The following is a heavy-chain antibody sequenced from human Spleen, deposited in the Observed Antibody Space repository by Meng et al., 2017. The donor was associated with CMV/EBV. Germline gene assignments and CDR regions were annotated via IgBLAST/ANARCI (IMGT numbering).Heavy chain of an antibody. D-gene: IGHD3-22*01. J-gene: IGHJ6*02. CDR2: ISSSSSYI. CDR1: GFTFSSYS. V-gene: IGHV3-21*01. CDR3: ARDLSRLSYDSSGSVY. Sequence: GESLKISCAASGFTFSSYSMNWVRQAPGKGLEWVSSISSSSSYIYYADSVKGRFTISRDNAKNSLYLQMNSLRAEDTAVYYCARDLSRLSYDSSGSVYWGQGTTVTVSS.